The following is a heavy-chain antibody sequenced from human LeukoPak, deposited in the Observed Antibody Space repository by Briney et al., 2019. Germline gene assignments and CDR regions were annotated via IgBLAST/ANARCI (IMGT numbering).Heavy chain of an antibody. CDR1: GGSFSGYH. V-gene: IGHV4-34*01. CDR3: ARRNGSGSYYNWFDP. CDR2: INHSGST. Sequence: SETLSLTCAVYGGSFSGYHWSWIRQPPGKGLEWIGEINHSGSTNYNPSLKSRVTISVDTSKNQFSLKLSSVTAADTAVYYCARRNGSGSYYNWFDPWGQGTLVTVSS. D-gene: IGHD3-10*01. J-gene: IGHJ5*02.